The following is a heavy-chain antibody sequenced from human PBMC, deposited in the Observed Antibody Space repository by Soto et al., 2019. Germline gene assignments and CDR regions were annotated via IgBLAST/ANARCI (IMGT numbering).Heavy chain of an antibody. CDR3: ARGGPYYDTSGPTPLLDY. CDR1: GGSFSGYY. J-gene: IGHJ4*02. V-gene: IGHV4-34*01. Sequence: PSETLSLTCSVYGGSFSGYYWSWIRQPPGKGLEWIGEINHRGSTNYNPSLKSRVTISIDTSKNQFSLELSSVTAADTAVYYCARGGPYYDTSGPTPLLDYWGQGTLVTVSS. CDR2: INHRGST. D-gene: IGHD3-22*01.